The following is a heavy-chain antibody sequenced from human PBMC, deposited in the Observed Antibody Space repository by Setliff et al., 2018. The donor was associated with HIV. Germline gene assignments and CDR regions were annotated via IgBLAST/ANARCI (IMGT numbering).Heavy chain of an antibody. CDR2: IALGSTTI. CDR1: GFSFDDYA. V-gene: IGHV3-48*01. Sequence: PGGSLRLSCTASGFSFDDYALTWVRQAPGKGLEWVSYIALGSTTIYYGDSVRGRFTISRDDARNMVFLQMNSLRAEDTAVYYCSRWPFDSWGQGTQVTVSS. J-gene: IGHJ5*01. CDR3: SRWPFDS. D-gene: IGHD2-15*01.